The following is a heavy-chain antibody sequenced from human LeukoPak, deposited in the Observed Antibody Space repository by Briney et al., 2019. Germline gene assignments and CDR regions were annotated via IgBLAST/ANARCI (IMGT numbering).Heavy chain of an antibody. CDR2: IYYSGST. J-gene: IGHJ4*02. CDR3: ARVEGATALGYFDY. CDR1: GGSISSSSYY. Sequence: PSETLSLTCTVSGGSISSSSYYWGWIRQPPGKGLEWIGSIYYSGSTYYNPSLKSRVTISVDTSKNQFSLKLSSVTAADTAVYYCARVEGATALGYFDYWGQGTLVTVSS. V-gene: IGHV4-39*07. D-gene: IGHD1-26*01.